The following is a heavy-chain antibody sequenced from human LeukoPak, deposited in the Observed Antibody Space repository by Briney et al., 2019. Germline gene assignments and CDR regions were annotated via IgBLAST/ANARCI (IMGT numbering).Heavy chain of an antibody. CDR2: IYHGGSA. V-gene: IGHV4-38-2*02. J-gene: IGHJ4*02. D-gene: IGHD5-24*01. CDR1: GYSISTGYY. Sequence: SETLSLTCTVSGYSISTGYYWGWIRQSPGKGLEWIGSIYHGGSAFYNPSLKSRVAMSLDTSKNQFSLKLYSVSAADTAVYYCASQQDGHNPYYFDYWGQGTLVTVSS. CDR3: ASQQDGHNPYYFDY.